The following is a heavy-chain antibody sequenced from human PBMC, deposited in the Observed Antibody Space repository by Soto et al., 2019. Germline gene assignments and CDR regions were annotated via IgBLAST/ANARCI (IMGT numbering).Heavy chain of an antibody. D-gene: IGHD5-12*01. V-gene: IGHV1-69*12. CDR3: ARDLGSGYDPGDY. CDR1: GDTFTIFA. Sequence: QVKLVQSGAEVKKPGSSVKVSCKASGDTFTIFASSWVRQAPGQGLEWMGGIIPTIGTTNYAQRFQGRITITGDESTGTAYMELSSLKSEDTAVYYCARDLGSGYDPGDYWGQGTLVTVSS. CDR2: IIPTIGTT. J-gene: IGHJ4*02.